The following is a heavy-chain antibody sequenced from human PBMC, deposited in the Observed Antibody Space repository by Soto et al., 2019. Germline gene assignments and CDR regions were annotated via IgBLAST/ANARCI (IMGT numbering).Heavy chain of an antibody. CDR1: GGSVSSGSYY. CDR2: IYYSGST. D-gene: IGHD3-22*01. J-gene: IGHJ6*02. CDR3: ARDPLVVPYYYYGMDV. Sequence: SETLSLTCTVSGGSVSSGSYYWSWIRQPPGKGLEWNGYIYYSGSTNYNPSLKSRVTISVDTSKNQFSLKLSSVTAADTAVYYCARDPLVVPYYYYGMDVWGQGTTVTVSS. V-gene: IGHV4-61*01.